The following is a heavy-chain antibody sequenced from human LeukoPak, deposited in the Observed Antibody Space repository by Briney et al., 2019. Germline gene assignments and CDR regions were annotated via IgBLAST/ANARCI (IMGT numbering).Heavy chain of an antibody. CDR1: GGSISSYY. V-gene: IGHV4-59*01. J-gene: IGHJ4*02. Sequence: PSETLSLTCTVSGGSISSYYWSCIRQPPGKGLEWIGYIYYSGSTNYNPSLKSRVTISVDTSKNQFSLKLSSVTAADTAVYYCARDDNPANGIAAAGNYWGQGTLVTVSS. CDR3: ARDDNPANGIAAAGNY. D-gene: IGHD6-13*01. CDR2: IYYSGST.